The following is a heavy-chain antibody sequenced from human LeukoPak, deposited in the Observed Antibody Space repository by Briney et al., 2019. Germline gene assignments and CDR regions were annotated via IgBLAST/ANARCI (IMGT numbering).Heavy chain of an antibody. CDR1: GGSISSYY. J-gene: IGHJ4*02. D-gene: IGHD4-11*01. CDR3: AREAEAKYSNYVDY. V-gene: IGHV4-4*07. CDR2: IYTSGST. Sequence: PSETLSLTCTVSGGSISSYYWSWIRQPAGKGLEWIGRIYTSGSTNYNPSLKSRVTISVDTSKNQFSLKLSSVTAADTAVYYCAREAEAKYSNYVDYWGQGTLVTVSS.